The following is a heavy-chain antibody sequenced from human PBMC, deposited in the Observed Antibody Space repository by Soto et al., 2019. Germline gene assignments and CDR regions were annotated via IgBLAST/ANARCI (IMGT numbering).Heavy chain of an antibody. CDR1: GFTFSGSA. Sequence: SVKVSCKASGFTFSGSAVQWVRLTRGQRLEWIGWMVVGSADTHYAQKFHERVTISRDMSTNTAYMALSGLSSEDTAVYYCAADANSGDWYFDLWGRGTLVT. CDR3: AADANSGDWYFDL. V-gene: IGHV1-58*01. CDR2: MVVGSADT. J-gene: IGHJ2*01. D-gene: IGHD2-21*01.